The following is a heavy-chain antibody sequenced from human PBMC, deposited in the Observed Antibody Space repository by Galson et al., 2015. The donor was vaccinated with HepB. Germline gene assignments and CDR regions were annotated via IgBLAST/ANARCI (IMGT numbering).Heavy chain of an antibody. V-gene: IGHV4-59*01. CDR1: GGSISSYY. D-gene: IGHD5-24*01. Sequence: LSLTCTVSGGSISSYYWSWIRQPPGKGLEWIGYIYYSGSTNYNPSLKSRVTISVDTSKNQFSLKLSSVTAADTAVYYCARAGRDGYNPFDYWGQGTLVTVSS. CDR3: ARAGRDGYNPFDY. J-gene: IGHJ4*02. CDR2: IYYSGST.